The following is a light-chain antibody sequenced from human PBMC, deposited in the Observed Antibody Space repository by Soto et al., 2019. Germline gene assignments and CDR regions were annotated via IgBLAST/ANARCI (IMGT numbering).Light chain of an antibody. CDR1: QSVSSS. J-gene: IGKJ4*01. CDR2: GAS. V-gene: IGKV3-20*01. CDR3: QQYGTSLT. Sequence: EIVLTQSPATLSLSPGERATLSCRASQSVSSSLAWYQQKPGQAPRLLIYGASNGAAGIPDRFSGSGSGTDFTLTISRLDPEDFAVYYCQQYGTSLTFGGGTKVEIK.